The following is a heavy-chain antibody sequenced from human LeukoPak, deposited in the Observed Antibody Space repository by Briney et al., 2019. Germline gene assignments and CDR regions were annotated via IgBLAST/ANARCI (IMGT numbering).Heavy chain of an antibody. CDR3: ARRGITGTTSYNYFDP. CDR2: IWFDGSNK. V-gene: IGHV3-30*02. D-gene: IGHD1-7*01. J-gene: IGHJ5*02. CDR1: VFTFSIYG. Sequence: HPGGSLRLSCAASVFTFSIYGMHWVRQAPGKGLGWVAFIWFDGSNKYYTDSVKGRFTISRDNSKSTLYLQMNSLRAEDTAVYYCARRGITGTTSYNYFDPWGQGTLVTVSS.